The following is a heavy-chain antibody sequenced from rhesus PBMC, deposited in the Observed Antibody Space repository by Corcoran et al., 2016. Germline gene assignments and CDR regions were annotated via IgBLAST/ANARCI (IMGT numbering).Heavy chain of an antibody. D-gene: IGHD1-14*01. CDR3: ARSSGTTFDY. CDR1: GSSLSRRYYY. J-gene: IGHJ4*01. V-gene: IGHV4-122*02. Sequence: QVQLQESGPGLVKPSETLSLTCAVSGSSLSRRYYYCNWIRQATGKGLECIGYISYSGSTSYNPSLKSRVTISRDTSKDQFSLKLSSVTAADTAVYYCARSSGTTFDYWGQGVLVTVSS. CDR2: ISYSGST.